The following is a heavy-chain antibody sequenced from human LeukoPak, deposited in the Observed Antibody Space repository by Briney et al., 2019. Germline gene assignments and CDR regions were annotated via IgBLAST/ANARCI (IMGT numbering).Heavy chain of an antibody. CDR3: ASTSGSYPNDDAFDI. CDR2: IYSGGST. CDR1: GFTVSSNY. Sequence: QPGGSLRLSCAASGFTVSSNYMSWVRQAPGKGLEWVSVIYSGGSTYYADSVKGRFTISRDNSKNTLYLQMGSLRAEDMAVYYCASTSGSYPNDDAFDIWGQGTMVTVSS. J-gene: IGHJ3*02. D-gene: IGHD1-26*01. V-gene: IGHV3-66*01.